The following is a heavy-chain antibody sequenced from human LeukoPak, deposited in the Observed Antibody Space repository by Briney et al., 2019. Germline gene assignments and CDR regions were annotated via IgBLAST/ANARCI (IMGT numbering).Heavy chain of an antibody. J-gene: IGHJ4*02. CDR1: GFTFSSYE. D-gene: IGHD2-2*01. CDR3: AGERGRWDIVVVPAAWTPFDY. V-gene: IGHV3-48*03. Sequence: GGSLRLSCAASGFTFSSYEMNWVRQAPGKGLEWVSYISSSGSTIYYADSVKGRFTISRDNAKNSLYLQMNSLRAEDTAVYYCAGERGRWDIVVVPAAWTPFDYWGQGTLVTVSS. CDR2: ISSSGSTI.